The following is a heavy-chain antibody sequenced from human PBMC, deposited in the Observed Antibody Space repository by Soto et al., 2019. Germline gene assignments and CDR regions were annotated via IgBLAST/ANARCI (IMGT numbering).Heavy chain of an antibody. CDR3: ARGPFTLLFGGFDY. J-gene: IGHJ4*02. D-gene: IGHD3-16*01. Sequence: GGSLRLSCAASGFTVSSNYMSLVRQAPGKGLEWVSVIYSGGSTYYADSVKGRFTISRDNSKNTLYLQMNSLRAEDTAVYYCARGPFTLLFGGFDYWGQGTLVTVSS. V-gene: IGHV3-66*01. CDR1: GFTVSSNY. CDR2: IYSGGST.